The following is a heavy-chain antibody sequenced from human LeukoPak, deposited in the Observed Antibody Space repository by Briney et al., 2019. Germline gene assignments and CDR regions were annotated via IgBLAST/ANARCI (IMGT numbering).Heavy chain of an antibody. V-gene: IGHV3-53*01. Sequence: GGSLRLSCAASGFTVSSNYMSWVRQAPGKGLEWVSVIYSGGSTYYADSVKGRFTISRDNSKNTLYLQINSLRAEDTAVYYCAREKEGNWFDPWGQGTLVTVSS. J-gene: IGHJ5*02. CDR3: AREKEGNWFDP. CDR1: GFTVSSNY. CDR2: IYSGGST.